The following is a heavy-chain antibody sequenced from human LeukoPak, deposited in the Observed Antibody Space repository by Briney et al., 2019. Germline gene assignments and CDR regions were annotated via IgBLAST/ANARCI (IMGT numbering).Heavy chain of an antibody. CDR3: ARDSYYGSGSYTIDY. J-gene: IGHJ4*02. V-gene: IGHV3-7*01. CDR2: IKQDGSEK. D-gene: IGHD3-10*01. CDR1: GFTFRGYG. Sequence: PGGSLRLSSAASGFTFRGYGMSWVRQAPGKGLEWVANIKQDGSEKYYVDSVKGRFTISRDNAKNSLYLQMNSLRAEDTAVYYCARDSYYGSGSYTIDYWGQGTLVTVSS.